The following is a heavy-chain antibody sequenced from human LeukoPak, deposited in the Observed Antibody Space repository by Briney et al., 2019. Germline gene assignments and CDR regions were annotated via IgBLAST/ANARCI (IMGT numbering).Heavy chain of an antibody. D-gene: IGHD3-3*01. Sequence: SETLSLTCAVYGGSFSGYYRSWIRQPPGKGLEWIGEINHSGSTNYNPSLKSRVTISVDTSKNQFSLKLSSVTAADTAVYYCARGYYDFWSGHFDYWGQGTLSPSPQ. J-gene: IGHJ4*02. CDR2: INHSGST. CDR3: ARGYYDFWSGHFDY. CDR1: GGSFSGYY. V-gene: IGHV4-34*01.